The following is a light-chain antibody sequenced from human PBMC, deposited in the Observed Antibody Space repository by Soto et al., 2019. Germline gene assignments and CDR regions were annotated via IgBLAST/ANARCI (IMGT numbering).Light chain of an antibody. V-gene: IGKV1-39*01. J-gene: IGKJ4*01. CDR1: QSISSY. Sequence: DIQMTQSPSSLSASVGDRVTITCRASQSISSYLNWYQQKPGKAPKLLIYAASSLQSGVPSRFSRSGSGTDFTLTISSLQPEDFATYYCQQSYSTPPLTFGGGTKVEIK. CDR2: AAS. CDR3: QQSYSTPPLT.